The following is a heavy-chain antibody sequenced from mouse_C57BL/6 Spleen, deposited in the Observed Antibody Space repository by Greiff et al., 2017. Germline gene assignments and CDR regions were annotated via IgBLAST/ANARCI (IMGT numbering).Heavy chain of an antibody. Sequence: VKLQESGAELVKPGASVKISCKASGYAFSTYSMKWVKQRPGKGLEWIGQFYPEDGDTKYNGKFKGKATLTADKSSTTAYLQLSRLTSEDSAVFFYASSRVTTSYYAMDYWGQGTSVTVSS. CDR2: FYPEDGDT. CDR1: GYAFSTYS. V-gene: IGHV1-80*01. D-gene: IGHD2-2*01. J-gene: IGHJ4*01. CDR3: ASSRVTTSYYAMDY.